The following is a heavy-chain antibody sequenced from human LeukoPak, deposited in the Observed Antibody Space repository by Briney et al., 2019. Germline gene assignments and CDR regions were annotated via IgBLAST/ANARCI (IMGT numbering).Heavy chain of an antibody. CDR2: FCHSGST. V-gene: IGHV4-38-2*02. D-gene: IGHD2-2*02. CDR1: GYSFRSGYY. CDR3: ARDLQCSSTSCYIRGYYYYYYMDV. Sequence: AETLSLTCTLSGYSFRSGYYWGWIRPPPGTGLAWIWSFCHSGSTIYNPSLKSRVTISVDTSKNQFSLKLSSVTAADTAVYYCARDLQCSSTSCYIRGYYYYYYMDVWGKGTTVTVSS. J-gene: IGHJ6*03.